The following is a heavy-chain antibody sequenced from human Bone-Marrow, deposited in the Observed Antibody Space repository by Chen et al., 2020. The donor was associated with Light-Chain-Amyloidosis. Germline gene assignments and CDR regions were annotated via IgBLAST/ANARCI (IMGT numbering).Heavy chain of an antibody. Sequence: EVQLVESGGGLVQPGGSLRLPSATSGFNFSSFGMSWVRQAPGKGLEWVSTVSGSTVSTYYAGAVKGRFIISRDNSKSTLYLQMNSLRAGDTAVYFCTRKGGYFDFWGQGSLVTVSS. CDR3: TRKGGYFDF. CDR2: VSGSTVST. V-gene: IGHV3-23*04. D-gene: IGHD3-10*01. CDR1: GFNFSSFG. J-gene: IGHJ4*02.